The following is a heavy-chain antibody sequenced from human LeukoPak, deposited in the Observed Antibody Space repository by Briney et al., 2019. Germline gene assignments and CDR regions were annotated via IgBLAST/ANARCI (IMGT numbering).Heavy chain of an antibody. J-gene: IGHJ4*02. CDR2: IIIGSSYI. V-gene: IGHV3-21*01. D-gene: IGHD5-18*01. CDR1: GFTFSSYS. Sequence: RAGGSLRLSCAASGFTFSSYSMNWVRQAPGKGLEWVSCIIIGSSYIYYADSMTGRFTISRDNAKNSLNLQMNSLRAEDTAIYYCARGEATIYSYANGIDYWGQGTLVTVSS. CDR3: ARGEATIYSYANGIDY.